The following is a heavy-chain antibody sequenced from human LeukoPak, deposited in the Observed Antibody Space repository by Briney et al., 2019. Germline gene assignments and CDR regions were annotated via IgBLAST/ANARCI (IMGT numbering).Heavy chain of an antibody. CDR2: ISGSGGST. D-gene: IGHD6-19*01. CDR1: GFTFSSYE. CDR3: AKAQAVAGTVPTPYFDY. V-gene: IGHV3-23*01. J-gene: IGHJ4*02. Sequence: GGSLRLSCAASGFTFSSYEMNWVRQAPGKGLEWVSAISGSGGSTYYADSVKGRFTISRDNSKNTLYLQMNSLRAEDTAVYYCAKAQAVAGTVPTPYFDYWGQGTLVTVSS.